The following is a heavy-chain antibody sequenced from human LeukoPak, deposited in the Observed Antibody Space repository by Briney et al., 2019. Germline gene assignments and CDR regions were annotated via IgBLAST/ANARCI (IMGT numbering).Heavy chain of an antibody. CDR2: INHRGSDQ. CDR1: GFTFGSSW. J-gene: IGHJ4*02. CDR3: ARGSSSWYFVY. V-gene: IGHV3-7*01. D-gene: IGHD6-13*01. Sequence: GGSLRLSCAASGFTFGSSWMIWVRQAPGEGLEWVANINHRGSDQRYVDSVKGRFTISRDNTKNTLYLQMNSLRAEDTAVYYCARGSSSWYFVYWGQGTLVTVSS.